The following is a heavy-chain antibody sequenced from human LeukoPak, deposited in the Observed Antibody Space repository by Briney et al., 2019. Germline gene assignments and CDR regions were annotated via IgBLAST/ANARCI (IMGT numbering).Heavy chain of an antibody. CDR3: ARFSFTDTAMVDYYGMDV. Sequence: GESLKISCKGSGYSFTSYWIGWVRHMPGKGLEWMGIIYPGDSDTRYSPSFQGQVTISADKSISTAYLQWSSLKASDTTMYYCARFSFTDTAMVDYYGMDVWGQGTTVTVSS. V-gene: IGHV5-51*01. CDR1: GYSFTSYW. D-gene: IGHD5-18*01. CDR2: IYPGDSDT. J-gene: IGHJ6*02.